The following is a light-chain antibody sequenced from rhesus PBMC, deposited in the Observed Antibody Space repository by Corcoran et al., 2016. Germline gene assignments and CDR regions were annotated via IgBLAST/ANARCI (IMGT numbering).Light chain of an antibody. Sequence: DIQMTQSPSSLSASVGDKVTITCQASQSIISWLAWYQQKPGKAPKPLLYKASSLESGVPSRVSGSGLVTDFTLTISSLQPENFATYYCQQYNSAPWTFGQGTKVEIK. CDR3: QQYNSAPWT. CDR1: QSIISW. CDR2: KAS. V-gene: IGKV1-16*01. J-gene: IGKJ1*01.